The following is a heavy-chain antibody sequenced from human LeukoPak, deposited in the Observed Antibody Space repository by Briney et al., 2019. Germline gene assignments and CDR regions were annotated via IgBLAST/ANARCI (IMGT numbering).Heavy chain of an antibody. D-gene: IGHD1-1*01. CDR3: AKYAYNWNAPDGFDM. CDR1: GFTFSSHA. CDR2: IRYDGSNK. J-gene: IGHJ3*02. Sequence: GRSLRLSCAASGFTFSSHAMHWVRQAPGKGLEWVAFIRYDGSNKYYADSVKGRFIISRDNSESTLFLQMNSLRTDDTSVYFCAKYAYNWNAPDGFDMWGQGTMVIVSS. V-gene: IGHV3-30*02.